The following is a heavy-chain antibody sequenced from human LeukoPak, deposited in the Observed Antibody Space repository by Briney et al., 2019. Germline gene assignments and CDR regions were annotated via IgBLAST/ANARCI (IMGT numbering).Heavy chain of an antibody. J-gene: IGHJ4*02. D-gene: IGHD1-26*01. CDR1: GGSISSSSYY. V-gene: IGHV4-39*07. CDR3: ARSVGAWGNYLDY. Sequence: SETLSLTCTVSGGSISSSSYYWGWIRQPPGKGLEWIGSIYYSGSTYYNPSLKSRVTISVDTSKNQFSLKLSSVTAADTAVYYCARSVGAWGNYLDYWGQGTLVTVSS. CDR2: IYYSGST.